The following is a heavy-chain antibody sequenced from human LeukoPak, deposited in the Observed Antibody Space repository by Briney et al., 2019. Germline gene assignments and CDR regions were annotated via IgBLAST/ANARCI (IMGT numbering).Heavy chain of an antibody. CDR1: GFTFSSYA. Sequence: GGSLRLSCAASGFTFSSYAMSWVRQAPGKGLEWVSAISGSGGSTYYADSVKGRFTISRDNSKNTLYLQMNSLRAEDTAVYYCARDGWELTLVDYWGQGTLVTVSS. J-gene: IGHJ4*02. D-gene: IGHD1-26*01. CDR2: ISGSGGST. CDR3: ARDGWELTLVDY. V-gene: IGHV3-23*01.